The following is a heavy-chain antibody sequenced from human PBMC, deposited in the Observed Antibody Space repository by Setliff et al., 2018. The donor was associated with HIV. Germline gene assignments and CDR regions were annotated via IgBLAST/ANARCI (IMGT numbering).Heavy chain of an antibody. D-gene: IGHD2-8*01. CDR1: GGSFSDYY. CDR2: INHSGKT. CDR3: ARGGTSSNWFDP. J-gene: IGHJ5*02. V-gene: IGHV4-34*01. Sequence: PSETLSLTCAVYGGSFSDYYWSWIRQPPGEGLEWIGEINHSGKTNYNPSLKSRVSMSLDTSKNQFSLKLTSVTAADTAVYYCARGGTSSNWFDPWGQGTLVTVSS.